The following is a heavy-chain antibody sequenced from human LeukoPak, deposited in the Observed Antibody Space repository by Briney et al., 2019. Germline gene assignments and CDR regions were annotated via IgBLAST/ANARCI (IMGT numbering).Heavy chain of an antibody. J-gene: IGHJ4*02. V-gene: IGHV1-69*13. D-gene: IGHD3-3*01. CDR3: ARSFLTIFGTDNYFDY. Sequence: SVKVSCTASGGTFSSYAISWVRQAPGQGLGWMGGIIPIFGTANYAQKFQGRVTITADESTSTAYLELRSLRSEGTAVYYCARSFLTIFGTDNYFDYWGQGTLVTVSS. CDR1: GGTFSSYA. CDR2: IIPIFGTA.